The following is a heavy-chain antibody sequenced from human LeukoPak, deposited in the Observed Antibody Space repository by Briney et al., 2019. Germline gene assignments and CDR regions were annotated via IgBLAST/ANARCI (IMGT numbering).Heavy chain of an antibody. CDR2: IKQDGREE. V-gene: IGHV3-7*04. D-gene: IGHD1/OR15-1a*01. CDR1: GFTFSNYW. Sequence: GGSLRLSCAASGFTFSNYWMSWVRQTPGKGLEWVANIKQDGREEYYVDSVEGRFTISRDNAKNSVYLQMNSLRAEDTAVYYCVGGGNNDYWGQGTLVTVSS. J-gene: IGHJ4*02. CDR3: VGGGNNDY.